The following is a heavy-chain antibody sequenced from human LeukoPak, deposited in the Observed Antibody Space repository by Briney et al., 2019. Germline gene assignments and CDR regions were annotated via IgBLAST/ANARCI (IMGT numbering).Heavy chain of an antibody. CDR3: ARGLPSTIFGYYYGMDV. J-gene: IGHJ6*02. Sequence: GGSLRLSCAASGFTFSSYSMNWVRQAPGKGPEWVSSISSSSSYIYYADSVKGRFTISRDNAKNSLYLQMNSLRAEDTAVYYCARGLPSTIFGYYYGMDVWGQGTTVTVSS. V-gene: IGHV3-21*01. D-gene: IGHD3-3*01. CDR2: ISSSSSYI. CDR1: GFTFSSYS.